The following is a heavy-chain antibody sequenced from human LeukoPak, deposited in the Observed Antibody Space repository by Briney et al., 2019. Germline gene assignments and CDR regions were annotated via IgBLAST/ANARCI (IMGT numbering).Heavy chain of an antibody. D-gene: IGHD6-19*01. CDR3: ARDDSSGWWGADAFDI. CDR2: INSDGSST. V-gene: IGHV3-74*01. Sequence: GGPLRLSCAPSGFIFSSYWMHWVRHAPGKGLVWVSRINSDGSSTSYADSVKGRFTISRDNAKNTLYLQMNSLRAEDTAVYYCARDDSSGWWGADAFDIWGQGTMVTVSS. CDR1: GFIFSSYW. J-gene: IGHJ3*02.